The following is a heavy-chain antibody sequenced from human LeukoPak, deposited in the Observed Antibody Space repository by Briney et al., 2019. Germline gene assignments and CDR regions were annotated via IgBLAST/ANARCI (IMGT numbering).Heavy chain of an antibody. Sequence: SQTLSLTCGVSGASINSGGYSWSWIRQPPGKGLEWTGHISHSGSTYYNPSLKSRVTISVDRSKNQFSLKLTSVTAADTAVYYCARHGSGIDYWGQGTLVTVSS. V-gene: IGHV4-30-2*01. CDR1: GASINSGGYS. CDR2: ISHSGST. D-gene: IGHD1-26*01. J-gene: IGHJ4*02. CDR3: ARHGSGIDY.